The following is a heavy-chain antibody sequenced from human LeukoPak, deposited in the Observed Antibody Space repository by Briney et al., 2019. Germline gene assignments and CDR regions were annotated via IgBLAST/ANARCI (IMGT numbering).Heavy chain of an antibody. D-gene: IGHD3-10*01. Sequence: GGSLRLSCAAFGFTFSDYYMSWIRQAPGKGLEWVSYISSSSSYTNYADSVKGRFTISRDNAKNSLYLQMNSLRAEDTAVYYCAREGSGSYSLFDYWGQGTLVTVSS. V-gene: IGHV3-11*06. J-gene: IGHJ4*02. CDR1: GFTFSDYY. CDR3: AREGSGSYSLFDY. CDR2: ISSSSSYT.